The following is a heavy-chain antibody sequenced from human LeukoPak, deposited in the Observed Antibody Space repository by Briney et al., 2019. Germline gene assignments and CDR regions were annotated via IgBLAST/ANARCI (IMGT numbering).Heavy chain of an antibody. J-gene: IGHJ6*02. CDR3: AKGGGSGWYYYGMDV. CDR2: ISWNSGTI. Sequence: GGSLRLSCAASGSTLDDYAMHWVRQAPGKCLEWVSGISWNSGTIGYAESVKGRFTISRDNAKNSLYLEMNSLRAEGTALYYCAKGGGSGWYYYGMDVWGQGTTVTVSS. D-gene: IGHD6-19*01. CDR1: GSTLDDYA. V-gene: IGHV3-9*01.